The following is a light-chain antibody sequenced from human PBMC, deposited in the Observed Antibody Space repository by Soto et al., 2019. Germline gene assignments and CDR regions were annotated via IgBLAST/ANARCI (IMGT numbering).Light chain of an antibody. CDR1: SGHSNYA. CDR2: VNSDGSH. Sequence: QSVLTQSPSASASLGASVKVTCTLSSGHSNYAIAWHQQQPEKGPRYLMKVNSDGSHSKGDGIPDRFSGSSSGAERYLTISSHQSEDEADYYCQTWGTGTVVFGGGTKLTVL. J-gene: IGLJ2*01. V-gene: IGLV4-69*01. CDR3: QTWGTGTVV.